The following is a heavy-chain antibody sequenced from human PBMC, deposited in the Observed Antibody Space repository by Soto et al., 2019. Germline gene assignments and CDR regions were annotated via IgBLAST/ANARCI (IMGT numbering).Heavy chain of an antibody. CDR2: ISSSSSTT. D-gene: IGHD3-10*01. CDR3: VRVRLGVPTRYFDY. CDR1: GFTFSSYS. J-gene: IGHJ4*02. V-gene: IGHV3-48*01. Sequence: PGGSLRLSCAASGFTFSSYSMNWVRQAPGKGLEWVSYISSSSSTTDYAASVKGRFIISRDDSKTSLFLQMNSLRSDDTALYYCVRVRLGVPTRYFDYWVQGALVTVSS.